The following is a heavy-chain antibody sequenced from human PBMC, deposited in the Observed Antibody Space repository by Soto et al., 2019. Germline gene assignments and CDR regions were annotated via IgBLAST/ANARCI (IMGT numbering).Heavy chain of an antibody. J-gene: IGHJ5*02. CDR3: ARDLRYGYNFGDWVDP. Sequence: QVQLVQSAPEVKKPGASVTVSCRASGYTFPNYGLHWLRQAPGQGPQWMGRISTYNCLTNYAQKFQGRITMTTDASTNIVSMELRSLTSDDTAVYYCARDLRYGYNFGDWVDPWGQGTLVTVSS. CDR1: GYTFPNYG. CDR2: ISTYNCLT. D-gene: IGHD3-16*01. V-gene: IGHV1-18*04.